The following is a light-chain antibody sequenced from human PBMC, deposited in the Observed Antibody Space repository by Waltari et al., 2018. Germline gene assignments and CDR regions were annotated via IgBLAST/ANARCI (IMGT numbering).Light chain of an antibody. V-gene: IGKV1-5*03. J-gene: IGKJ1*01. CDR3: LQYDTQPLS. Sequence: DIQMTQSPSSLSASVGDTVTITCRASQSINSWLDWYQQKPGTAHNLLIYKTSTLRSGVPSRFSCSGSGSEFTRTIISLQPEDFATYYCLQYDTQPLSVVPGTKVEIK. CDR1: QSINSW. CDR2: KTS.